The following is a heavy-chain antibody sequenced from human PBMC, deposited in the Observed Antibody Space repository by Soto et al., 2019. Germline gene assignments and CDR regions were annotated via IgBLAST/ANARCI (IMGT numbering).Heavy chain of an antibody. J-gene: IGHJ4*02. V-gene: IGHV4-39*07. D-gene: IGHD1-26*01. Sequence: SETLSLTCTVSGGSISSDSYYWGWIRLPPEKGLDWIASITYSGSTYYNPTLKSRVTISVHTSNSQFSLKLSSVTAADTAVYYCARGLITGSQYSGGWYYFDSWGQGTQVTVSS. CDR3: ARGLITGSQYSGGWYYFDS. CDR1: GGSISSDSYY. CDR2: ITYSGST.